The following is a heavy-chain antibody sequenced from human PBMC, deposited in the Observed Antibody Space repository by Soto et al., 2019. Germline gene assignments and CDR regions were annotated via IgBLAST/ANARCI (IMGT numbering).Heavy chain of an antibody. D-gene: IGHD2-21*01. CDR1: GFTFISYA. CDR2: ITGNGGNT. V-gene: IGHV3-64*01. Sequence: EVQLVESGGGLVQPGGPRSPSLAASGFTFISYAMNGVRQAPGKGLEFVSAITGNGGNTDYASSVKGRFTISRDNSKNTLYLQMGSLRAEDMAVYYCARRIPFGYGMDVWGQGTTVTVSS. CDR3: ARRIPFGYGMDV. J-gene: IGHJ6*02.